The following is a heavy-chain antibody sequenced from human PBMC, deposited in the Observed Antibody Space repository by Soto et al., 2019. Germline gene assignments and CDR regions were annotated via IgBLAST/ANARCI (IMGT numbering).Heavy chain of an antibody. CDR3: AIPPVVPAASVDAFDI. D-gene: IGHD2-2*01. CDR1: GYSFTSYW. Sequence: GESLKISCKGSGYSFTSYWIGWVRQMPGKGLEWMGIIYPGDSDTRYSPSFQGQVIISADKSISTAYLQWSSRKASDTAMYYCAIPPVVPAASVDAFDIWGQGTMVTVSS. V-gene: IGHV5-51*01. J-gene: IGHJ3*02. CDR2: IYPGDSDT.